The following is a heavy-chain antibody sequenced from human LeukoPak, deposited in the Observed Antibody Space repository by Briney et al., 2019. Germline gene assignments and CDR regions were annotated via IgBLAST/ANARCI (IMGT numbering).Heavy chain of an antibody. CDR3: ARWLVGALKPGAFDI. Sequence: GGSLRLSCAASGFTFISNSMNWVRQAPGKGLEWVSSISSSSSYIYYADSVKGRFTISRDNVKNSLFLQMNSLRAEDTAVYYCARWLVGALKPGAFDIWGQGTMVTVSS. V-gene: IGHV3-21*01. J-gene: IGHJ3*02. CDR2: ISSSSSYI. CDR1: GFTFISNS. D-gene: IGHD1-26*01.